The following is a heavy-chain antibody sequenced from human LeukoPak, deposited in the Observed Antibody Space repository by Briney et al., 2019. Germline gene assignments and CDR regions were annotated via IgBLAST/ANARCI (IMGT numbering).Heavy chain of an antibody. CDR2: IYTSGST. J-gene: IGHJ4*02. Sequence: PSETLSLTCTVSGGSISSGSYYWSWIRQPARKGLEWIGRIYTSGSTNYNPSLKSRVTISVDTSKNQFSLKLSSVTAADTAVYYCARLGDYYDSSGYYLDYFDYWGQGTLVTVSS. D-gene: IGHD3-22*01. CDR3: ARLGDYYDSSGYYLDYFDY. V-gene: IGHV4-61*02. CDR1: GGSISSGSYY.